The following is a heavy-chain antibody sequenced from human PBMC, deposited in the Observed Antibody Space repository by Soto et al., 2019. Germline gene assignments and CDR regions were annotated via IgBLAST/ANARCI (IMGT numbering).Heavy chain of an antibody. CDR2: IYYSGST. CDR1: GGSVSSGSYY. V-gene: IGHV4-61*01. CDR3: ARDSAFDI. Sequence: SETLSLTCTVSGGSVSSGSYYWSWIRQPPGKGLEWIGYIYYSGSTNYNPSLKSRVTISVDTSKNQFSLKLSSVTAADTAVYYCARDSAFDIWGQGTMVTVSS. J-gene: IGHJ3*02.